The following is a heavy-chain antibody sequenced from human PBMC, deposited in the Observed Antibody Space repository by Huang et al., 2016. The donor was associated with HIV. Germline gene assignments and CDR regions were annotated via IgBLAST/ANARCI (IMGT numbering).Heavy chain of an antibody. CDR3: ARTLWKYGDYGYFDS. CDR2: INHSGTT. CDR1: GGSFSDYY. J-gene: IGHJ4*02. V-gene: IGHV4-34*01. Sequence: HVQLQQWGAGLLKPSETLSLTCAVNGGSFSDYYWTGIRQSPGKGLEWIGEINHSGTTNYNPSLKSRVTMSIDRSRRQCSLKVKSVTAADTAIYYCARTLWKYGDYGYFDSWGQGALVTVSS. D-gene: IGHD4-17*01.